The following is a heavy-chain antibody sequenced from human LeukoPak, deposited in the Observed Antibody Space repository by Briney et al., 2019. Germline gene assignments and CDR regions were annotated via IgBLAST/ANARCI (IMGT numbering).Heavy chain of an antibody. CDR3: ARGRHNPFDP. V-gene: IGHV1-69*13. D-gene: IGHD5-24*01. Sequence: ASVKVSCKASGGTFSTSVISWVRQAPGQGLEWMGGIILIFGTANYAQKFQGRVTITADESTSTAYMELSSLRSEDTAVYYCARGRHNPFDPWGQGTLVTVSS. CDR2: IILIFGTA. CDR1: GGTFSTSV. J-gene: IGHJ5*02.